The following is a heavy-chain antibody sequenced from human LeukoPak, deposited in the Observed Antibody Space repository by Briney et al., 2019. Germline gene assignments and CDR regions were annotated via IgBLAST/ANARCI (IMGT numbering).Heavy chain of an antibody. Sequence: ASVKVSCKVSGYTFTDYYMHWVQQAPGKGLEWMGLVDPEDGETIYAEKSQGRVTITADTSTDTAYMELSSLRSEDTAVYYCATWARNYDFWSGYSSGGFDPWGQGTLVTVSS. CDR2: VDPEDGET. CDR1: GYTFTDYY. CDR3: ATWARNYDFWSGYSSGGFDP. V-gene: IGHV1-69-2*01. J-gene: IGHJ5*02. D-gene: IGHD3-3*01.